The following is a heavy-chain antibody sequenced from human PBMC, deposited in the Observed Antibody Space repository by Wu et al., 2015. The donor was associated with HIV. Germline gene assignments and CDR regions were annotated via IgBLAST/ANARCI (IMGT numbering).Heavy chain of an antibody. D-gene: IGHD1-26*01. CDR2: INPKSGHT. CDR3: AKAQSEYSGSDDAFDI. V-gene: IGHV1-8*01. J-gene: IGHJ3*02. Sequence: QVQLVQSGAEVTEPGASVMVSCKASQYTFINYDVHWVRQAAGQGLEWMGWINPKSGHTGYSQNFQGRVTLTRDTSISTAYMELTSLRPDDTAVYYCAKAQSEYSGSDDAFDIWGQGTMVTVSS. CDR1: QYTFINYD.